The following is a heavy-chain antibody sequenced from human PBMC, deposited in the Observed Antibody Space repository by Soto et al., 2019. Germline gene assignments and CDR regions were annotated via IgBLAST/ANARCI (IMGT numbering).Heavy chain of an antibody. V-gene: IGHV4-59*01. D-gene: IGHD4-17*01. Sequence: QVQLQESGPGLVKPSETLALTCTVSGGSISGYYWCWIRQPPGKGLEWIRNIYYNGNTKYNPSLRRRVTISLDTSKNQCSLKVSSVTAADTAVYYCARRYGDYGLDYWGQGTLVTVSS. J-gene: IGHJ4*02. CDR3: ARRYGDYGLDY. CDR1: GGSISGYY. CDR2: IYYNGNT.